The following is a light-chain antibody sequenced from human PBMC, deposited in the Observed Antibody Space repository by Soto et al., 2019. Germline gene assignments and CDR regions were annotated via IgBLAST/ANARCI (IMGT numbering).Light chain of an antibody. V-gene: IGLV2-14*03. J-gene: IGLJ1*01. CDR1: SSDIGRYDY. Sequence: QSALNQPASVSGSPGQSITISCTGTSSDIGRYDYVSWYQQHPGKAPKFIIYDVYSRPSGVSNRFSGSKSGNTASLTISGLQPEDEADYFCSSYTSSNSLVFGPGTKVTVL. CDR2: DVY. CDR3: SSYTSSNSLV.